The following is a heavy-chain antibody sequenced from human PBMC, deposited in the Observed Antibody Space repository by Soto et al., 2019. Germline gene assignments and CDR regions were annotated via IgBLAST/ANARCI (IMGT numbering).Heavy chain of an antibody. Sequence: EVQLLESGGGLVQPGGSLRLSCAASGFTFSTYAMSWVRQAPGKGLEWVSAVSYSGGTTYYADSVKGRFTISRDNSKNTVYLQVTSLRAEDTAVYYCTKVWSSGWLFDYWGQGALVTVSS. CDR2: VSYSGGTT. CDR1: GFTFSTYA. D-gene: IGHD6-19*01. J-gene: IGHJ4*02. CDR3: TKVWSSGWLFDY. V-gene: IGHV3-23*01.